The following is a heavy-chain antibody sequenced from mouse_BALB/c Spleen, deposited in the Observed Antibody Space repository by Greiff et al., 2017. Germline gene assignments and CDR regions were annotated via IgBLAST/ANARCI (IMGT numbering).Heavy chain of an antibody. CDR3: ARTYYRYRGFDWYFDV. D-gene: IGHD2-14*01. CDR1: GYTFTSYW. V-gene: IGHV1-7*01. J-gene: IGHJ1*01. Sequence: VQLQQSGAELAKPGASVKMSCKASGYTFTSYWMHWVKQRPGQGLEWIGYINPSTGYTEYNQKFKDKATLTADKSSSTAYMQLSSLTSEDSAVYYCARTYYRYRGFDWYFDVWGAGTTVTVSS. CDR2: INPSTGYT.